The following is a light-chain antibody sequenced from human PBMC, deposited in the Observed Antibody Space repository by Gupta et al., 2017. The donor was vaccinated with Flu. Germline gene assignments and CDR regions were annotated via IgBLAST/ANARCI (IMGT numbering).Light chain of an antibody. CDR2: EVT. CDR1: SSDVGGYNY. Sequence: QSALTQPASVSGSPGQSITISCTVTSSDVGGYNYVYWSQRHPGRAPKLMIYEVTTRPSGVSNPFSASKSDHTASLPISGLQADDEADYYCSSYTSTSALVFGGGTRLTVL. V-gene: IGLV2-14*01. CDR3: SSYTSTSALV. J-gene: IGLJ3*02.